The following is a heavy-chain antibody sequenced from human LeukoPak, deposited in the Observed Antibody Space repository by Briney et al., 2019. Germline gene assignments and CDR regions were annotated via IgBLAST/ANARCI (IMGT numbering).Heavy chain of an antibody. D-gene: IGHD3-9*01. CDR2: ISWNSGSI. V-gene: IGHV3-9*01. CDR3: AKPRDILTGYYRDAFDI. CDR1: GFTFDDYA. Sequence: GGSLRLSCAASGFTFDDYAMHWVRQAPGKGLEWVSGISWNSGSIGYADSVKGRFTISRDNAKNSLYLQMNSLRAEDTALYYCAKPRDILTGYYRDAFDIWGQGTMVTVSS. J-gene: IGHJ3*02.